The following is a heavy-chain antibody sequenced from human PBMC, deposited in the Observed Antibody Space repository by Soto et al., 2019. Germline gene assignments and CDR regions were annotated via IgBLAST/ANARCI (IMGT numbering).Heavy chain of an antibody. CDR1: GGTLSSYT. V-gene: IGHV1-69*02. J-gene: IGHJ4*02. CDR2: IIPILGIA. D-gene: IGHD2-8*01. Sequence: SVKVSCKASGGTLSSYTISWVRQAPGQGLEWMGRIIPILGIANYAQKFQGRVTITADKSTSTAYMELSSLRSEDTAVYYCAKGFVGVCYHCSYHFDSWGQGALVTVSS. CDR3: AKGFVGVCYHCSYHFDS.